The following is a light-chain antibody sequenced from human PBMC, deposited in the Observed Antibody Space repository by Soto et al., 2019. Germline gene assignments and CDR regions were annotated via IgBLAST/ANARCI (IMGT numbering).Light chain of an antibody. V-gene: IGKV3-11*01. Sequence: EIVMTQSPATLSVSPGERVTLSCRASQDIRSSLAWYQQKPGQAPRLFIYDASNRATGIPARFSGSGSGTDFTLTISSLEPEDFAVYYCQQRSNWPGTFGQGTKVDIK. CDR1: QDIRSS. CDR3: QQRSNWPGT. J-gene: IGKJ1*01. CDR2: DAS.